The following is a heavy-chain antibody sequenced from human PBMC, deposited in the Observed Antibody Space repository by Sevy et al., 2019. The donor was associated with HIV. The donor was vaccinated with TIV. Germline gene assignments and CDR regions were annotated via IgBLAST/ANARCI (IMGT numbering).Heavy chain of an antibody. Sequence: SETLSLTCTVSGGSISAYYWSWIRQPPGKGLEYLGYIYYTGSTNYNPSLKSRVTISVDTSENQFSLQLSTVTAADTAVYYCARAPPVRSGNDSLNWFDPWGQGTLVTVSS. V-gene: IGHV4-59*01. CDR3: ARAPPVRSGNDSLNWFDP. D-gene: IGHD5-12*01. J-gene: IGHJ5*02. CDR2: IYYTGST. CDR1: GGSISAYY.